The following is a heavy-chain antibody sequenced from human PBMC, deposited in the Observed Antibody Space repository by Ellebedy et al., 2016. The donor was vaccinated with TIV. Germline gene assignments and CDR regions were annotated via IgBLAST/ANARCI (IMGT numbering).Heavy chain of an antibody. CDR1: GYRLTDAS. V-gene: IGHV1-24*01. J-gene: IGHJ6*02. CDR2: FDPEGGKK. Sequence: ASVKVSCXVSGYRLTDASTHWVRQAPGQGLEWMGGFDPEGGKKISAQKFQGRLTVTEDETTDTVYMELSGLRADDTAVYYCARVPCSYSGCQGYGMDVWGQGTTVTVS. CDR3: ARVPCSYSGCQGYGMDV. D-gene: IGHD2-15*01.